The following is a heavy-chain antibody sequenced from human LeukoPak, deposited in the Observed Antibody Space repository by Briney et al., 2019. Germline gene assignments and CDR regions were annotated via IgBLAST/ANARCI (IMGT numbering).Heavy chain of an antibody. V-gene: IGHV1-58*02. J-gene: IGHJ4*02. Sequence: SVKVSCKASGFTSTSSAMQWVRQARGQRLEWIGWIVVGSGNTNYAQKFQERVTITRDMSTSTAYMELSSLRSEDTAVYYCAADVIVGATKDFDYWGQGTLVTVSS. CDR2: IVVGSGNT. CDR1: GFTSTSSA. CDR3: AADVIVGATKDFDY. D-gene: IGHD1-26*01.